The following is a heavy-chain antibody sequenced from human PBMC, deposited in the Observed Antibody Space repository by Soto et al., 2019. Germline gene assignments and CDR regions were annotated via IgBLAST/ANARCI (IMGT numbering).Heavy chain of an antibody. V-gene: IGHV3-23*01. CDR2: ISAGGGTT. CDR3: ARSRGVTNTRRPYYFHS. CDR1: GFAFDING. J-gene: IGHJ4*02. D-gene: IGHD4-17*01. Sequence: GGSLRLSCAASGFAFDINGMTWVRQVPGKGLEWVSAISAGGGTTYYADPVKGRFTISRDNSKNMLYLQMNSLRAEDTAVYYCARSRGVTNTRRPYYFHSWGQGTLVTVSS.